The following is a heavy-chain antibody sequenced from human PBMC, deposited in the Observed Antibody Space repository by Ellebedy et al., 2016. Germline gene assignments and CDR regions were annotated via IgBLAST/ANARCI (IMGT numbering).Heavy chain of an antibody. CDR2: IYPGDSDT. CDR1: GYSFTSYW. Sequence: GGSLRLSXKGSGYSFTSYWIGWVRQMPGKGLEWMGIIYPGDSDTRYSPSFQGQVTISADKSISTAYLQWSSLKASDTATYYCAIRVRWGSGFDYWGQGTLVTVSS. V-gene: IGHV5-51*01. D-gene: IGHD3-10*01. CDR3: AIRVRWGSGFDY. J-gene: IGHJ4*02.